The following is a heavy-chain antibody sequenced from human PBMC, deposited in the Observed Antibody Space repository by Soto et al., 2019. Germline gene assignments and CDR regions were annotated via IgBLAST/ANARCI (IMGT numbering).Heavy chain of an antibody. Sequence: SETMSLTCAVSGDSISSTFWWTWVRQPPGKRLEWIGEVYHSGSTRYNPSLKSRVTISVDKPNNQFSLKLSSVTAADTAVYYCATRRGSGSFFDYWGQGSLAIVSS. V-gene: IGHV4-4*02. CDR3: ATRRGSGSFFDY. CDR2: VYHSGST. J-gene: IGHJ4*02. CDR1: GDSISSTFW. D-gene: IGHD1-26*01.